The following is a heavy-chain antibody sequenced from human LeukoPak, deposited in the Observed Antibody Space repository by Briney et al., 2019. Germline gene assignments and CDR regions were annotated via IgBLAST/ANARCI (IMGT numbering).Heavy chain of an antibody. Sequence: GGSLRLSCAASGFTFSDYYMSWIRQAPGKGLEWVSYISSSSSTIYYADSVKGRFTISRDNAKNSLYLQMNSLRAEDAAVYYCARGPGDYYGSGTYFYYFDYWGQGTLVTVSS. CDR3: ARGPGDYYGSGTYFYYFDY. CDR1: GFTFSDYY. D-gene: IGHD3-10*01. V-gene: IGHV3-11*01. J-gene: IGHJ4*02. CDR2: ISSSSSTI.